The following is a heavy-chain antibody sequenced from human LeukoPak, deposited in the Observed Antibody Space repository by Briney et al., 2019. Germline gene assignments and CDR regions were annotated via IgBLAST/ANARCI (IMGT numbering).Heavy chain of an antibody. V-gene: IGHV3-7*01. CDR1: GFTFSNHW. CDR3: ARDLSGIAGYTYGRGIDY. Sequence: GGSLRLSCAASGFTFSNHWMSWVRQAPGKGLEWVANIKKDGSEKYYVDAVKGRFTISRDNAKTSLYLQMNSLRAEDTAVYYCARDLSGIAGYTYGRGIDYWGQGTLVTVSS. CDR2: IKKDGSEK. D-gene: IGHD5-18*01. J-gene: IGHJ4*02.